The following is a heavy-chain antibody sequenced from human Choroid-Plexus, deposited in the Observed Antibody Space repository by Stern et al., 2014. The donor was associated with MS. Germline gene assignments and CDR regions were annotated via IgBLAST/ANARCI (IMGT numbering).Heavy chain of an antibody. D-gene: IGHD2/OR15-2a*01. J-gene: IGHJ5*02. CDR2: LPYDGSNK. V-gene: IGHV3-30*18. CDR3: AKDRQYLTYFFDH. CDR1: GFTFGSCA. Sequence: VQLVESEGGVVQPGRPLRLSCVASGFTFGSCAMHWVRQAPGKGLGWVAGLPYDGSNKYYADSVKGRFTISRDNSQNTLYMQMSSLRPEDTAVYYCAKDRQYLTYFFDHWGQGSLVTVSS.